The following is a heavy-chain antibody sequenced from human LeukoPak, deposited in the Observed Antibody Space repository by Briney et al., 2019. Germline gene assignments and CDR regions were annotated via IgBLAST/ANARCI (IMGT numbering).Heavy chain of an antibody. Sequence: PGGSLRLSCAASGFTFSSYGMHWVRQAPGKGLEWVAVISYDGSNKYYADSVKGRFTISRDNSKNTPYLQMNSLRAEDTAVYYCAKKWDYGGNRGYAFDIWGQGTMVTVSS. V-gene: IGHV3-30*18. J-gene: IGHJ3*02. CDR1: GFTFSSYG. CDR3: AKKWDYGGNRGYAFDI. D-gene: IGHD4-23*01. CDR2: ISYDGSNK.